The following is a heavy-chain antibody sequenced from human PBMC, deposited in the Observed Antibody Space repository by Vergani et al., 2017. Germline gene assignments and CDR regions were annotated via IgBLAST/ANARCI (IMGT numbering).Heavy chain of an antibody. J-gene: IGHJ6*02. CDR3: ARDGSSGFYGMDV. D-gene: IGHD3-22*01. V-gene: IGHV4-31*03. Sequence: QVQLQESGPGLVKPSQTLSLTCTVSGGSISSGGYYWSWIRQHPGKGLEWIGYIYYSGSTKYSPSLKSRVTISVDTSKNQFSLKLSSVTAADTAVYYCARDGSSGFYGMDVWGQGTTVTVSS. CDR2: IYYSGST. CDR1: GGSISSGGYY.